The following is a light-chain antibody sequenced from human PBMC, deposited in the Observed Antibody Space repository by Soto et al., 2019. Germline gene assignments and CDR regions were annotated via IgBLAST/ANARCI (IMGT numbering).Light chain of an antibody. CDR3: QQTYSSTQT. J-gene: IGKJ1*01. CDR1: QTVSIY. CDR2: AAS. Sequence: DIQMTQSPSSLSASVADRVTITCRASQTVSIYLNWYRQKPGKAPELLIFAASDLQSGVPSRFSGSGSGTDFTLTISSLQPEEFATYYCQQTYSSTQTFGQGTKLDIK. V-gene: IGKV1-39*01.